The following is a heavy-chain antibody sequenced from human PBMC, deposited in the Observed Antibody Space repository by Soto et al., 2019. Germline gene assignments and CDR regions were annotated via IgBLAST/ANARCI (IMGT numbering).Heavy chain of an antibody. D-gene: IGHD2-15*01. CDR2: INPNSGGT. CDR3: ARARYYCSGGSCYSGAFDI. CDR1: GYTFTGYY. V-gene: IGHV1-2*04. J-gene: IGHJ3*02. Sequence: ASVKVSCKASGYTFTGYYMHWVRQAPGQGLEWMGWINPNSGGTNYAQKFQGWVTMTRDTSISTAYMELSRLRSDDTAVYYCARARYYCSGGSCYSGAFDIWGQGTMVTVSS.